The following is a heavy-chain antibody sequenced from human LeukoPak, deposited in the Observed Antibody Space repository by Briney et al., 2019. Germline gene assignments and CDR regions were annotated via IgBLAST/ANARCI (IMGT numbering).Heavy chain of an antibody. CDR3: ARGESKRFLEWLFFDY. V-gene: IGHV3-21*01. CDR2: IITSGSYI. D-gene: IGHD3-3*01. J-gene: IGHJ4*02. Sequence: AGSLRLSCAASGFTFSSYCMSWVRQPPGKGLEWVASIITSGSYIYYTSSVNGRFTISTNTTNNSPYRQMNSLIAEDTAVYYCARGESKRFLEWLFFDYWGRETLVTVPS. CDR1: GFTFSSYC.